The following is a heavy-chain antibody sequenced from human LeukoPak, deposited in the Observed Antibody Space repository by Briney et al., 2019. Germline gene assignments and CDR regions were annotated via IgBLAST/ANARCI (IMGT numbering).Heavy chain of an antibody. CDR2: IYYSGST. CDR3: AREIYSSSWYWFDP. D-gene: IGHD6-13*01. V-gene: IGHV4-30-4*08. J-gene: IGHJ5*02. CDR1: GGSISSGDYY. Sequence: SETLSLTCTVSGGSISSGDYYWSWIRQPPGKGLEWIGYIYYSGSTYYNPSLKSRVTISVDTSKNQFSLKLSSVTAADTAVHYCAREIYSSSWYWFDPWGQGTLVTVSS.